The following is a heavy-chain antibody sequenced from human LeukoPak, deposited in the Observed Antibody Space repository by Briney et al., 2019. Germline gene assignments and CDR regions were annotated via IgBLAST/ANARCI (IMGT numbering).Heavy chain of an antibody. V-gene: IGHV3-21*01. Sequence: PGRSLRLSCAASGFTFSSYSMNWVRQAPGKGLEWVSSISSSSSYIYYADSVKGRFTISRDNAKNSLYLQMSGLRAEDTAVYYCARAVGNSGNDYWGQGTLVTVSS. CDR3: ARAVGNSGNDY. CDR2: ISSSSSYI. CDR1: GFTFSSYS. D-gene: IGHD4-23*01. J-gene: IGHJ4*02.